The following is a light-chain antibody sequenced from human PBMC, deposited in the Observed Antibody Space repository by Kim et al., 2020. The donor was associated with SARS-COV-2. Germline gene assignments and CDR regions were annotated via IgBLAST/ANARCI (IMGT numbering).Light chain of an antibody. CDR2: QDS. J-gene: IGLJ1*01. CDR1: KLGDKY. CDR3: QAWDSSTGQAV. V-gene: IGLV3-1*01. Sequence: SSELTQPPSVSVSPGQTASITCSGDKLGDKYACWYQQKPGQSPVLVIYQDSKRPSGIPERFSGSNSGNTATLTISGTQAMDEADYYCQAWDSSTGQAVFGTGTKVTVL.